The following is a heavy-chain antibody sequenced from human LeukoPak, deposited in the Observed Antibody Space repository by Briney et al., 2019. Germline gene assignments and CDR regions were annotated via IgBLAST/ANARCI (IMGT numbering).Heavy chain of an antibody. Sequence: GGSLRLSCVASGFTVSSNYMSWARQAPGKGLEWVSVIYSGGSTYYADCVKGRFTISRDNSKNTLYLQMNSLRAEDTAVYYCAREAVTGLDAFDIWGQGTMVTVSS. CDR3: AREAVTGLDAFDI. J-gene: IGHJ3*02. CDR1: GFTVSSNY. D-gene: IGHD1-1*01. CDR2: IYSGGST. V-gene: IGHV3-66*01.